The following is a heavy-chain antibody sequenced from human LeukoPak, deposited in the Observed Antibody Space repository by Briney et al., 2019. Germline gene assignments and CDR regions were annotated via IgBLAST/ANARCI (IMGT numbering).Heavy chain of an antibody. Sequence: KASETLSLTCTVSGGSISGYYWSWIRQPPGKGLEWIGEINHSGSTNYNPSLKSRVTISVDTSKNQFSLKLSSVTAADTAVYYCARGQLSSTNCTNGVCLDYWGQGTLVAVSS. D-gene: IGHD2-8*01. V-gene: IGHV4-34*01. CDR2: INHSGST. J-gene: IGHJ4*02. CDR1: GGSISGYY. CDR3: ARGQLSSTNCTNGVCLDY.